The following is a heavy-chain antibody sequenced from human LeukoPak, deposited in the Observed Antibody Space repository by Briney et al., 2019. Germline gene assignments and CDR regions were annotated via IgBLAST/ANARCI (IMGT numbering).Heavy chain of an antibody. D-gene: IGHD5-18*01. CDR1: GYTFSSYS. Sequence: GGSLRLSCAASGYTFSSYSINWVRQAPGKGLEWVSSISVGSNYIYYADSVRGRFSISRDDAKNSLYLQMNSLRDTDTAAYYCARGKVGYSYFDYWGQGTLVTVSS. J-gene: IGHJ4*02. CDR3: ARGKVGYSYFDY. V-gene: IGHV3-21*01. CDR2: ISVGSNYI.